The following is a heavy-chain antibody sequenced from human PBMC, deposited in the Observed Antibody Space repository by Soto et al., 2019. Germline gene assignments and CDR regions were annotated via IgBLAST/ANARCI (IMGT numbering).Heavy chain of an antibody. CDR1: GGTFSSYA. J-gene: IGHJ4*02. V-gene: IGHV1-69*13. CDR2: IIPIFGTA. CDR3: ARKGITGPIDY. D-gene: IGHD1-20*01. Sequence: SVKVSCTASGGTFSSYAISWVRQAPGQGVEWMGGIIPIFGTANYAQKFQGRVTITADESTSTAYMELSSLRSEDTAVYYCARKGITGPIDYWGQGTLVTVSS.